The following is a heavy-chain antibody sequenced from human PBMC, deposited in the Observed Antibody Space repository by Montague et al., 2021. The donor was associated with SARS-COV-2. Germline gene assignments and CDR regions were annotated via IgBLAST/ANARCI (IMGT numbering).Heavy chain of an antibody. CDR1: GFTFSSYG. D-gene: IGHD6-13*01. J-gene: IGHJ6*02. Sequence: SLRLSCAASGFTFSSYGMHWVRQAPGEGLEWVALIWYDGSKNYYADSVKGRFTISRDNPKNTLYLQMNTLRAEDTAVYYCARDSSSGSDWYYYYGMDVWGQGTTVTVSS. V-gene: IGHV3-33*01. CDR3: ARDSSSGSDWYYYYGMDV. CDR2: IWYDGSKN.